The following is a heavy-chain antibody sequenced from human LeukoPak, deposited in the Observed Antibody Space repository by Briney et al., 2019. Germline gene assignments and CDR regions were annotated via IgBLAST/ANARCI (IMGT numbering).Heavy chain of an antibody. CDR3: ARDSSTVTTRHFDY. CDR2: VYYSGST. J-gene: IGHJ4*02. Sequence: SETLSLTCTVSGGSIGSYYWSWIRQPPGKGLEWIGYVYYSGSTSYNPSLKSRVTISVDTSKNQFSLKLNSVTAADTAVYYCARDSSTVTTRHFDYWGQGTLVTVSS. V-gene: IGHV4-59*01. D-gene: IGHD4-17*01. CDR1: GGSIGSYY.